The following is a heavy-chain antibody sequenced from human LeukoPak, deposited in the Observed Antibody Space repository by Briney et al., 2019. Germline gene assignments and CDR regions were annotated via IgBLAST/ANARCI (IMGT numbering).Heavy chain of an antibody. CDR2: INPNSGGK. CDR3: ALSITMVRGVLGY. J-gene: IGHJ4*02. Sequence: ASVKVSCKASGYTFTGYYMHWVRQAPGQGLEWMGWINPNSGGKNYAQKFQGNVTMTRYTSISTAYMELSRLRSDDTAVYYCALSITMVRGVLGYWGQGTLVTVSS. V-gene: IGHV1-2*02. CDR1: GYTFTGYY. D-gene: IGHD3-10*01.